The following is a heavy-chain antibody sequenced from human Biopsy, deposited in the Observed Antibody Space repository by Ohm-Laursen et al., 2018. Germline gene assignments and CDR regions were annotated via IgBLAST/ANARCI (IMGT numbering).Heavy chain of an antibody. Sequence: LSLTCTVSGGSIGGGEYYWNWIRQHPGKGLEWIGLISYSGTTFSNPSLESLLTISIDTSKNHFSLNLRSVTAADTAVYYCARGVPHYDGSGFPLAGYWYFDLWGRGTLVTVSS. J-gene: IGHJ2*01. CDR2: ISYSGTT. D-gene: IGHD3-22*01. CDR3: ARGVPHYDGSGFPLAGYWYFDL. CDR1: GGSIGGGEYY. V-gene: IGHV4-31*01.